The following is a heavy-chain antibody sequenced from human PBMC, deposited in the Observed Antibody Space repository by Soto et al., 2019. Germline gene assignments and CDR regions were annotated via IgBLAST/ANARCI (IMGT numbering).Heavy chain of an antibody. CDR3: ARDSSPYYDFWSGFYTYFDY. V-gene: IGHV3-74*01. CDR2: INGDGSTT. Sequence: PVGSLRLSCAVSGCTFSSHCMHWVRQAPGKGLVWVSRINGDGSTTHYADSVKGRFTISRDNAKTTVYLQMDSLRADDTAIYYCARDSSPYYDFWSGFYTYFDYWGQGALVTVSS. J-gene: IGHJ4*02. D-gene: IGHD3-3*01. CDR1: GCTFSSHC.